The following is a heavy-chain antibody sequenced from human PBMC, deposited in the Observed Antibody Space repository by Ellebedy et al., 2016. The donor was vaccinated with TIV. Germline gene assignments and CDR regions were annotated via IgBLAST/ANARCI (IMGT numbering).Heavy chain of an antibody. V-gene: IGHV3-7*01. Sequence: GESLKISCVASGFTFSDYWMSWVRQAPGKGLEWVANIKQDGGEKYYVDSVKGRFTISRDNAKNSLYLQMNSLRAEDTAVYYCVRDKLSGATILDYWGQGTLVTVSS. D-gene: IGHD7-27*01. CDR3: VRDKLSGATILDY. CDR1: GFTFSDYW. J-gene: IGHJ4*02. CDR2: IKQDGGEK.